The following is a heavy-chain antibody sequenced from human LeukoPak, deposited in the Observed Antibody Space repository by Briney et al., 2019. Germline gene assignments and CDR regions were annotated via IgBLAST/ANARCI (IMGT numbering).Heavy chain of an antibody. D-gene: IGHD5-18*01. J-gene: IGHJ4*02. CDR1: GFTFSSYS. Sequence: GSLRLSCAASGFTFSSYSMNWVRQVAGKGLEWVSSISSSISFIYYAVSVTGRFTIFRDNAKNSLYLQMNRLRAEDTAVYHCARDLYGYQIDYWGQGTLVTVSS. V-gene: IGHV3-21*01. CDR3: ARDLYGYQIDY. CDR2: ISSSISFI.